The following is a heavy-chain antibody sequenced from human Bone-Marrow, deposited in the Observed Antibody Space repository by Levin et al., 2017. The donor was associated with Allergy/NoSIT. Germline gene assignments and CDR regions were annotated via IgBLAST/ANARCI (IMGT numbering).Heavy chain of an antibody. V-gene: IGHV3-21*01. CDR1: GFTFSSYS. CDR2: ISSSSSYI. Sequence: GASVKVSCAASGFTFSSYSMNWVRQAPGKGLEWVSSISSSSSYIYYADSVKGRFTISRDNAKNSLYLQMNSLRAEDTAVYYCARDCTNGVCYPYYYYGMDVWGQGTTVTVSS. J-gene: IGHJ6*02. CDR3: ARDCTNGVCYPYYYYGMDV. D-gene: IGHD2-8*01.